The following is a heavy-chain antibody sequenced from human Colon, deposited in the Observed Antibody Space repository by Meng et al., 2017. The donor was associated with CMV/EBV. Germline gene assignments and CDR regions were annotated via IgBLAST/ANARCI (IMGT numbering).Heavy chain of an antibody. V-gene: IGHV3-23*01. CDR2: VSGSGSST. D-gene: IGHD3-9*01. CDR1: GFTVSSNY. Sequence: GESLKISCAASGFTVSSNYMSWVRQAPGKGLEWVSAVSGSGSSTYYADSVKGRFTVSRDNSKNTLHLQMNSLRAEDTAVYYCAKGRALTGAYYFDYWGQGTLVTVSS. CDR3: AKGRALTGAYYFDY. J-gene: IGHJ4*02.